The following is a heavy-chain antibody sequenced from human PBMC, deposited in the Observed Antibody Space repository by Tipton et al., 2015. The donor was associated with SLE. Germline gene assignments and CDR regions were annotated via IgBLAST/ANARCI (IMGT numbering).Heavy chain of an antibody. Sequence: TLSLTCTVSGDSISSSNYYWGWIRQPPGKGLEWIGEINHSGSTNYNPSLKSRVSISVDTSKNQFSLKLGSVTAADTAVYYCARKDTTMVWGDYYYGMDVWGQGTTVTVSS. D-gene: IGHD5-18*01. CDR3: ARKDTTMVWGDYYYGMDV. CDR2: INHSGST. J-gene: IGHJ6*02. V-gene: IGHV4-39*07. CDR1: GDSISSSNYY.